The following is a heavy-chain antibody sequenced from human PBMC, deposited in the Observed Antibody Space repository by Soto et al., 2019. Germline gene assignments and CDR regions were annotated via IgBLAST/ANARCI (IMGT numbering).Heavy chain of an antibody. V-gene: IGHV3-48*03. CDR2: IDTSGDAM. Sequence: GGSLRLSCAVSGFTFSNYEWNWVRQAPGKGLEWISYIDTSGDAMFYADSVKGRFAVSRDNTMNSLYLQMNSLRAEDTAAYYCARESIGCGGDCLDYWGQGPLVTVSS. D-gene: IGHD2-21*01. CDR3: ARESIGCGGDCLDY. CDR1: GFTFSNYE. J-gene: IGHJ4*02.